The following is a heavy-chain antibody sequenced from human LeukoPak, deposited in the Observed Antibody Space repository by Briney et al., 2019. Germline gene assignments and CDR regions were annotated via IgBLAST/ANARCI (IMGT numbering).Heavy chain of an antibody. J-gene: IGHJ5*02. CDR3: TTDPFWSGYYRANYASPNRNWFDP. CDR2: IKSKTDGCTT. CDR1: GFTFSNAW. Sequence: PGGSLRLSCAASGFTFSNAWMSWVRQAPGKGLEWVGRIKSKTDGCTTDYAAPVKGRFTISRDDSKNTLYLQMNSLKTEDTAAYYCTTDPFWSGYYRANYASPNRNWFDPWGQGTLVTVSS. V-gene: IGHV3-15*01. D-gene: IGHD3-3*01.